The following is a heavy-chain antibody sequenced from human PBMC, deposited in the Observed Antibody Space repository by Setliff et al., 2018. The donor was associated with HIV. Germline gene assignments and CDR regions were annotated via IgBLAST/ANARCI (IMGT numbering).Heavy chain of an antibody. CDR2: IYSSGST. Sequence: LSLTCTVSGGSLSNSNYFWGWIRQPPGKGLEWIGRIYSSGSTYYQPSLQGRVSMSIDSSKNHFSLSLRYVTAADTAVYYCARSFSGRYFWSGYYTGPDPKGENAFDIWGQGTMVTVSS. J-gene: IGHJ3*02. CDR3: ARSFSGRYFWSGYYTGPDPKGENAFDI. CDR1: GGSLSNSNYF. D-gene: IGHD3-3*01. V-gene: IGHV4-39*02.